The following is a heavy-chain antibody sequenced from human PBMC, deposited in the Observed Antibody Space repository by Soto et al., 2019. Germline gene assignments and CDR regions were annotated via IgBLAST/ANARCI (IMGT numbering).Heavy chain of an antibody. D-gene: IGHD2-8*02. Sequence: PSETLSLTCTVSGGSISSGDYYWSWIRQPPGKGLEWIGYIYYSGSTHYNPSLEGRVTISVDTSKNQFSLKLTSVTAADTAVYYCARDKITGLFDYWGQGTLVTVSS. J-gene: IGHJ4*02. CDR3: ARDKITGLFDY. CDR2: IYYSGST. V-gene: IGHV4-30-4*01. CDR1: GGSISSGDYY.